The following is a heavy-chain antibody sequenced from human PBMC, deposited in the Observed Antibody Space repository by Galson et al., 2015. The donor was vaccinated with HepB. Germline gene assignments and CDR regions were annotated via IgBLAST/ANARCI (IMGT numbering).Heavy chain of an antibody. V-gene: IGHV1-3*01. J-gene: IGHJ4*02. D-gene: IGHD1-26*01. Sequence: SVKVSCKASGYTFTLYKIHWVRQAPGQRLEWMGWINAGDGDTKYSQKFQGRVTITRDTSASTAYMDLSGLRSEDTTVYYCARGAPDYFDYWGQGTLITVSS. CDR2: INAGDGDT. CDR1: GYTFTLYK. CDR3: ARGAPDYFDY.